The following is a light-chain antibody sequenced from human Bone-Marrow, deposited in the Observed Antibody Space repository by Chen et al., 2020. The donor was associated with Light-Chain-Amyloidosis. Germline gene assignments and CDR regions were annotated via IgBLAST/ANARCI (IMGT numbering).Light chain of an antibody. CDR3: SSYTITNTLV. Sequence: QSALTHPASVSGSPGQSITISCPGTRSDVGGDNHVSWYQQHPDKAPKRMIYEVTNRPSWVPDRFSGSKSDNTASLTISGIQTEDEADYFCSSYTITNTLVFGSGTRVTVL. J-gene: IGLJ1*01. CDR2: EVT. V-gene: IGLV2-14*01. CDR1: RSDVGGDNH.